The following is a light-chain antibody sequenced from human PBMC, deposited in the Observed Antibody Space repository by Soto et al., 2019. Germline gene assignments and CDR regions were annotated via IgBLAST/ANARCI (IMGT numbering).Light chain of an antibody. CDR1: QSISSN. CDR3: QQYINWLRT. J-gene: IGKJ1*01. V-gene: IGKV3-15*01. Sequence: EIVMTQSPATLSVSPGERATLSFRASQSISSNLAWYQQKPGQAPRLLIYAASTRATGIPARFSGSGSGTDFTLTISSLQSEDSAVYYCQQYINWLRTFGQGTKVDIK. CDR2: AAS.